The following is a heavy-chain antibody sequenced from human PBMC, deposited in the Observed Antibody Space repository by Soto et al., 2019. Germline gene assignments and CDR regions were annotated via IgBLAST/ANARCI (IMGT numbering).Heavy chain of an antibody. Sequence: ASVKVSCKASGYTFTTYGISWVRQAPGQGLEWLGWINTHNGNTNYAQKLQGRVTMTTDTSTSTAYMELRSLRSDDTAVYYCARVLVPAATRYYYGMDVWGQGTTVTVSS. V-gene: IGHV1-18*01. CDR3: ARVLVPAATRYYYGMDV. CDR2: INTHNGNT. J-gene: IGHJ6*02. D-gene: IGHD2-2*01. CDR1: GYTFTTYG.